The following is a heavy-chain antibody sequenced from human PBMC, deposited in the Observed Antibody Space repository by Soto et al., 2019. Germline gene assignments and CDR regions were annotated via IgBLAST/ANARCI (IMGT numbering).Heavy chain of an antibody. J-gene: IGHJ6*02. CDR3: ARVLGYCSNTSCFRDVYYYYYGMDV. V-gene: IGHV3-74*01. Sequence: EVQLVESGGGLVQPGGSLRLSCAASGFTFSSYWMPWVRQAPGKGLVWVSRINSDGSSTSYADSVKGRFTISRDNAKNTLYLQMNSLRAEDTAVYYCARVLGYCSNTSCFRDVYYYYYGMDVWGQGTTVTVSS. CDR1: GFTFSSYW. CDR2: INSDGSST. D-gene: IGHD2-2*01.